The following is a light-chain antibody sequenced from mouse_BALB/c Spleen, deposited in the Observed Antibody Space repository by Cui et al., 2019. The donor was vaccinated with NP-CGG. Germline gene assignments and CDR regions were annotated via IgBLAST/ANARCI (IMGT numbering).Light chain of an antibody. CDR1: TGAVTTSNY. J-gene: IGLJ1*01. CDR2: GTN. Sequence: AVVTQESALTTSPGETVTLTCRSSTGAVTTSNYANWVQEKPDHLFTGLIGGTNNRLPGVPARFSGSLIGDKAALTITGAQTEDEAIYFCALWYSNHWVFGGGTKLTVL. CDR3: ALWYSNHWV. V-gene: IGLV1*01.